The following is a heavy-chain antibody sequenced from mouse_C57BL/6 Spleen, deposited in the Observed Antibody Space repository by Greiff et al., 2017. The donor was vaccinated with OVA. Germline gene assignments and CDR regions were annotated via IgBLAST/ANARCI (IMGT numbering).Heavy chain of an antibody. CDR1: GYTFTSYW. CDR2: IDPSDSET. Sequence: QVQLQQPGAELVRPGSSVKLSCKASGYTFTSYWMHWVKQRPIQGLEWIGNIDPSDSETHYNQKFKDKATLTVDKSSSTAYMQLSSLTSEDSAVYYVARGIGDSNYSYWYFDVWGTGTTVTVSS. CDR3: ARGIGDSNYSYWYFDV. J-gene: IGHJ1*03. D-gene: IGHD2-5*01. V-gene: IGHV1-52*01.